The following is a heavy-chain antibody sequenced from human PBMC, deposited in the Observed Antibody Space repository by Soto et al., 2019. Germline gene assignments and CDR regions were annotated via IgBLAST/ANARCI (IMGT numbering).Heavy chain of an antibody. J-gene: IGHJ3*02. D-gene: IGHD4-17*01. V-gene: IGHV3-30-3*01. CDR1: GFTFSSYA. CDR3: ARVGGPTVDYAFDI. CDR2: ISYDGSNK. Sequence: VQLVESGGGVVQPGRSLRLSCAASGFTFSSYAMHWVRQAPGKGLEWVAVISYDGSNKYYADSVKGRFTISRDNSKNTLYLQMNSLRAEDTAVYYCARVGGPTVDYAFDIWGQGTMVTVSS.